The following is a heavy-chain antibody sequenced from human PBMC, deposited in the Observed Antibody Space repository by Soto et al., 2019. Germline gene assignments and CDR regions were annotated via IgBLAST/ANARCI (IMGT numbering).Heavy chain of an antibody. CDR3: ARDYLKEMKARITIFGVVINWLDP. CDR2: NSSSSSYI. CDR1: GFTLSSCS. V-gene: IGHV3-21*01. Sequence: GGAPRASFAASGFTLSSCSMNWGRPAPGKGLEWVSSNSSSSSYIYYADSVKGRFTISKDKTQNSLYLQMNSLRAEDTAVHYCARDYLKEMKARITIFGVVINWLDPWGQGTLVTVSS. D-gene: IGHD3-3*01. J-gene: IGHJ5*02.